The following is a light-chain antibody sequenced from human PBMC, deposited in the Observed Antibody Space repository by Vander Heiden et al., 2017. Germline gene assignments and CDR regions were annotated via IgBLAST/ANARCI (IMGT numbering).Light chain of an antibody. CDR1: SSDVGGYNY. J-gene: IGLJ2*01. V-gene: IGLV2-8*01. CDR3: SSYAGSNNVV. CDR2: EVS. Sequence: QSPLTQPPSASGPPGPSVTISCTGTSSDVGGYNYVSWYQQHPGKTPKLMIYEVSKRPSGVPDRCSGSKSGNTASLTVSGLQAEDEADYYCSSYAGSNNVVFGGGTKLTVL.